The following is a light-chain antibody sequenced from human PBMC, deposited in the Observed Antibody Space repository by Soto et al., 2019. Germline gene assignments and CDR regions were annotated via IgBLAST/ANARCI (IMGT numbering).Light chain of an antibody. Sequence: QSALTQPASVSGSPGQSITISCTGTGSDIGGYNYVSWYQQHPGKAPKLMIYDVSNRPLGVSDRFSGSKSGITASLTISGLQAEDEADYYCSSYTGSSTSLIFGGGTKLTVL. CDR3: SSYTGSSTSLI. J-gene: IGLJ2*01. V-gene: IGLV2-14*01. CDR1: GSDIGGYNY. CDR2: DVS.